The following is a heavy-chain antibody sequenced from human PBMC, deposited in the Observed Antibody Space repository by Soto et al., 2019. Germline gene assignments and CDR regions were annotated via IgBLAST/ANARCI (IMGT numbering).Heavy chain of an antibody. Sequence: EVQLLESGGGLVQPGGSLRLSCTASGFTFSTYGMSWVRQAPGKGLEWVSSLSGDGTTTYYIDSVKGRFTISRDNSRNTLSLQMNSLRTEDTAVYYCAKDITFDSSAYNYRGQGILVTVSS. CDR1: GFTFSTYG. CDR3: AKDITFDSSAYNY. D-gene: IGHD3-22*01. V-gene: IGHV3-23*01. J-gene: IGHJ4*02. CDR2: LSGDGTTT.